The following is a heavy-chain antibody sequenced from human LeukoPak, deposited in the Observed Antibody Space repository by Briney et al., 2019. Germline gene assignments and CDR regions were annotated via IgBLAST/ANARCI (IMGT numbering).Heavy chain of an antibody. D-gene: IGHD5-18*01. J-gene: IGHJ4*02. CDR2: FSATSNYI. V-gene: IGHV3-21*01. Sequence: GGSLRLSCAASGFTFSSYSMNWVRQAPGKGLEWVSSFSATSNYIYYADSVKGRFTISRDNAKNSLYLQMNSLRAEDTAVYYCARDTSGYTFDDWGQGTLVTVSS. CDR3: ARDTSGYTFDD. CDR1: GFTFSSYS.